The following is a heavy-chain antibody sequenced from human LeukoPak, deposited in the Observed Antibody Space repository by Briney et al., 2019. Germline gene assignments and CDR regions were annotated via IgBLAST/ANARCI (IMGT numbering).Heavy chain of an antibody. D-gene: IGHD1-26*01. CDR2: ISGSGGMT. CDR1: GFTFSSYA. CDR3: AKDGGSYSSAEYFQH. Sequence: GGSLRLSCAASGFTFSSYAMSWVRQAPGKGLEWVSAISGSGGMTYYADSVKGRFTISRDNSKNTLYLQMNSLRAEDTAVYYCAKDGGSYSSAEYFQHWGQGTLVTVSS. V-gene: IGHV3-23*01. J-gene: IGHJ1*01.